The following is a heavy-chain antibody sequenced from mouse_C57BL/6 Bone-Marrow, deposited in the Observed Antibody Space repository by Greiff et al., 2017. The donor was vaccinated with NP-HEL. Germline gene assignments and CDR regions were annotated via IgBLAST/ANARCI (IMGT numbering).Heavy chain of an antibody. V-gene: IGHV5-15*01. D-gene: IGHD2-14*01. CDR2: ISNLAYSI. J-gene: IGHJ1*03. CDR3: ARHLVRRGYFDV. CDR1: GFTFSDYG. Sequence: EVKLMESGGGLVQPGGSLKLSCAASGFTFSDYGMAWVRQAPRKGPEWVAFISNLAYSIYYADTVTGRFTISRENAKNTLYLEMSSLRSEDTAMYYCARHLVRRGYFDVWGTGTTVTVSS.